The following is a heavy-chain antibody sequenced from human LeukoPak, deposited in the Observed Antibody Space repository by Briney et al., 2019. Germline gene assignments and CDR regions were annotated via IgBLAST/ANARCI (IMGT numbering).Heavy chain of an antibody. CDR2: IKQDGSEK. Sequence: PGGSLRLSCAASGVTFSNYWMTWVRQAPGKGLEWVANIKQDGSEKYYVDSVKGRFTISRDNAKNSLYLQMNSLRAEDTALYYCARTARTHYYASSGYFYDWGQGALVTVSS. CDR3: ARTARTHYYASSGYFYD. V-gene: IGHV3-7*01. CDR1: GVTFSNYW. J-gene: IGHJ4*02. D-gene: IGHD3-22*01.